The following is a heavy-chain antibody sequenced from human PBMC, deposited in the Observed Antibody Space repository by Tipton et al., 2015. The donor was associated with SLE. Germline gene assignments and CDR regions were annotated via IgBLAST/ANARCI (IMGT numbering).Heavy chain of an antibody. V-gene: IGHV4-34*01. CDR1: GGSFSGYF. D-gene: IGHD3-3*01. CDR3: ARGGSKHYDFWGRQTGPHAFDI. Sequence: TLSLTCAVYGGSFSGYFWSWIRQLPDKGLEWIGEINHSGTTNCSPSPKSRVTISVDTSKNQFSLKLSSVTAADTAVYYCARGGSKHYDFWGRQTGPHAFDIWGQETKVTVSS. CDR2: INHSGTT. J-gene: IGHJ3*02.